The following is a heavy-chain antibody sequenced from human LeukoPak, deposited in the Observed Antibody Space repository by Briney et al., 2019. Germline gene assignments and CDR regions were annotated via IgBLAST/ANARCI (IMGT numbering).Heavy chain of an antibody. CDR1: GYTFTSYG. CDR3: AVHLPGDYLDR. J-gene: IGHJ4*02. V-gene: IGHV1-18*01. CDR2: ISAYNGNT. Sequence: ASVKVSCKASGYTFTSYGISWVRQAPGQGLEWMGWISAYNGNTNHAQKLQGRVTMTRNTSITTAYMELSSLRFEDTAVYYCAVHLPGDYLDRWGQGTLVTVSS.